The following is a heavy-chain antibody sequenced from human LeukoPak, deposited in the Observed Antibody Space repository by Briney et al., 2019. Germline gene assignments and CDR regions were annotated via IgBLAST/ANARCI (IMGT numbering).Heavy chain of an antibody. CDR3: VNQISGWVY. Sequence: GGSLRLSCSASGSTFSTRPMHWVRQAPGKGLEYVSGSSANGGSTYYADSVKGRFIISRDNSKNTVYLEMSSLRPEDTAMYYCVNQISGWVYWGQGTLVTVSS. CDR1: GSTFSTRP. CDR2: SSANGGST. J-gene: IGHJ4*02. D-gene: IGHD6-19*01. V-gene: IGHV3-64D*06.